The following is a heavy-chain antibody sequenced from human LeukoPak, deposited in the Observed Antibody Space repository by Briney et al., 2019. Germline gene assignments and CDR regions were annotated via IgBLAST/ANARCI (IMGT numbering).Heavy chain of an antibody. V-gene: IGHV4-39*01. Sequence: SETLSLTCTVSGGSISSSSYYWGWIRQPPGKGLEWIGSIYYSGSTYYNPSLKSRVTISVDTSKNQSSLKLSSVTAADTAVYYCARHYKSSHYYMDVWGKGTTVTVSS. CDR2: IYYSGST. J-gene: IGHJ6*03. CDR1: GGSISSSSYY. D-gene: IGHD1-1*01. CDR3: ARHYKSSHYYMDV.